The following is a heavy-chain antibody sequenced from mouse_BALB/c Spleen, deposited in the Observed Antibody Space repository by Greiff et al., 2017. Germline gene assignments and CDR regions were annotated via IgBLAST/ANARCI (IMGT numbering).Heavy chain of an antibody. V-gene: IGHV5-6*02. CDR2: ISSGGSYT. CDR3: AREGLRLYAMDY. Sequence: DVKLVESGGDLVKPGGSLKLSCAASGFTFSSYGMSWVRQTPDKRLEWVATISSGGSYTYYPDSVKGRFTISRDNAKNTLYLQMSSLKSEDTAMYYCAREGLRLYAMDYWGQGTSVTVSS. D-gene: IGHD1-2*01. CDR1: GFTFSSYG. J-gene: IGHJ4*01.